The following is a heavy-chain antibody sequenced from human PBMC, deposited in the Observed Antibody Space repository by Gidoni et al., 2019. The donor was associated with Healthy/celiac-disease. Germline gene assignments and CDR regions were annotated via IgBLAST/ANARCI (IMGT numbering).Heavy chain of an antibody. J-gene: IGHJ4*02. CDR3: ARGPSQYQYSSSWYFDY. V-gene: IGHV3-30-3*01. CDR1: GFTFSRYA. D-gene: IGHD6-13*01. Sequence: QVQLVESGGGVVQPGRSLRLSCAASGFTFSRYAMHWVRQAPGKGLEWVAVISYDGSNKYYADSVKGRFTISRDNSKNTLYLQMNSLRAEDTAVYYCARGPSQYQYSSSWYFDYWGQGTLVTVSS. CDR2: ISYDGSNK.